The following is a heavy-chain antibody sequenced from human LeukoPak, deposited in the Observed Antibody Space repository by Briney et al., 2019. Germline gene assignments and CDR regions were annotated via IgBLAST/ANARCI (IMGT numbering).Heavy chain of an antibody. CDR2: INPNNGDT. CDR3: GRDRDYGDYSGDF. J-gene: IGHJ4*02. V-gene: IGHV1-2*06. CDR1: GYTFTNYY. D-gene: IGHD4-17*01. Sequence: ASVTVSCTASGYTFTNYYMHWVRQAPGHGLEWMGRINPNNGDTNYAQKFQGRVTMTRDTSISTAYMELSRLRSDDTAVYYCGRDRDYGDYSGDFWGQGTLVTVSS.